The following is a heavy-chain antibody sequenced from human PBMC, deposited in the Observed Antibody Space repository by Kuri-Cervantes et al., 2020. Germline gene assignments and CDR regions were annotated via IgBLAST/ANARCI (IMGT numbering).Heavy chain of an antibody. D-gene: IGHD3-10*01. CDR2: MYSGGST. CDR3: ARRGSGTGFDP. V-gene: IGHV3-53*01. Sequence: GGSLRLSCAASGFIVSSNYMSWVRQAPGKGLEWVSVMYSGGSTYYADSVKGRFTISRDNAKNSLYLQMNSLRAEDTAVYYCARRGSGTGFDPWGQGTLVPSPQ. CDR1: GFIVSSNY. J-gene: IGHJ5*02.